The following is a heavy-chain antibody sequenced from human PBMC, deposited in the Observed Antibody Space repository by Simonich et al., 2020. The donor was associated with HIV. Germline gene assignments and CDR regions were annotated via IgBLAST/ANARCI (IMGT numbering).Heavy chain of an antibody. V-gene: IGHV3-74*01. D-gene: IGHD4-17*01. CDR2: IKSDGTTT. CDR1: GFTFSNYW. Sequence: EVQLVESGGGLVQSGGSLRLSCVASGFTFSNYWMHWVRQAPGKGLEWVPRIKSDGTTTIYADSVKGRFIISRDNAKNTLYLQMNSLRTEDTAVYFCYGAFDVWGQGTMVTVSS. CDR3: YGAFDV. J-gene: IGHJ3*01.